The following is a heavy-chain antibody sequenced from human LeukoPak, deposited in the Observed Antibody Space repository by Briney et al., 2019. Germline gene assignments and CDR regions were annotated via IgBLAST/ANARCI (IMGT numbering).Heavy chain of an antibody. J-gene: IGHJ1*01. D-gene: IGHD3-22*01. CDR2: IYYSGRT. CDR3: ARRRYYYCSGYVE. V-gene: IGHV4-39*01. Sequence: SETLSLTCSVSGDSVSRSDSYWDWIRQPPGKGLEWIGTIYYSGRTYYSPSLKSRVTMSVDPSSNQFSLNLRSVTAADTALYDCARRRYYYCSGYVEWGQGTLLSVSS. CDR1: GDSVSRSDSY.